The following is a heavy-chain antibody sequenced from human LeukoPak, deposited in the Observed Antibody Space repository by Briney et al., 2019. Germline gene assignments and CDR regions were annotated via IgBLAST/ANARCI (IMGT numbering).Heavy chain of an antibody. CDR1: GDSIGSYY. V-gene: IGHV4-59*01. CDR2: IFYSGST. Sequence: SETLSLTCSVSGDSIGSYYWTWIRQSAGKGLEWIGYIFYSGSTNYSPSLKSRVTILVDTSNNQFSLQLRSVTAADTAIYYCARGRARDGSFPWLDSWGQGTLVTVSS. CDR3: ARGRARDGSFPWLDS. D-gene: IGHD3-10*01. J-gene: IGHJ5*01.